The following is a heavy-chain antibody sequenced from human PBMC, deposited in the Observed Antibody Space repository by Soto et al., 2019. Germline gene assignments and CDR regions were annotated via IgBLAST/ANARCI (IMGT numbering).Heavy chain of an antibody. D-gene: IGHD1-1*01. CDR3: ARELDLDY. Sequence: ASVKVSCKASGYIFTDYYMHWVRQAPGQELGWMGRINPNSGGTNYAQKLQGRVTMTTDTSTSTAYTELRSLRSDDTAVYYCARELDLDYWGQGTLVTVSS. J-gene: IGHJ4*02. CDR2: INPNSGGT. V-gene: IGHV1-2*06. CDR1: GYIFTDYY.